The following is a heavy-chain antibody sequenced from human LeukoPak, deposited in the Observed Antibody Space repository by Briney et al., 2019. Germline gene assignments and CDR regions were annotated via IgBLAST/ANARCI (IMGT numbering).Heavy chain of an antibody. CDR2: ISWNSGRI. J-gene: IGHJ6*02. D-gene: IGHD2-15*01. V-gene: IGHV3-9*01. CDR1: GFTFDDYA. CDR3: AKDVGYCSGGRCNGRVSGYYGLDV. Sequence: QPGRSLRLSCAASGFTFDDYAMHWVRRAPGKGLEWVTGISWNSGRIGYADSVKGRFAISRDNAKNSLYLQMNSLRAEDTALYYCAKDVGYCSGGRCNGRVSGYYGLDVWGQGTTVTVSS.